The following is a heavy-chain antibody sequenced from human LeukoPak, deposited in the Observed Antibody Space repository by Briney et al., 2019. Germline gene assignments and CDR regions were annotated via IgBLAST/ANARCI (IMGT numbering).Heavy chain of an antibody. J-gene: IGHJ5*02. CDR3: AKDPYRNPPTHFYDFWSGYSYNWFDP. V-gene: IGHV3-23*01. CDR2: ITGSGETS. D-gene: IGHD3-3*01. Sequence: QTGGTLRLSCVASGFTFSKYAMTWVRQAPGKGLEWVATITGSGETSYYADSAKGRFSISRDNSKNVLYLQMNSLRAEDTAVYYCAKDPYRNPPTHFYDFWSGYSYNWFDPWGQGTLVTVSS. CDR1: GFTFSKYA.